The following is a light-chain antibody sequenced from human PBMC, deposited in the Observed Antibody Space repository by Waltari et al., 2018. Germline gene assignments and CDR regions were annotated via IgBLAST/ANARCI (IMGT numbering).Light chain of an antibody. J-gene: IGLJ3*02. CDR2: GKD. CDR3: SSRNGRANHVV. CDR1: SLRTSY. Sequence: SSELTQDPAVSVALGQTVRFTCQGDSLRTSYASWYQLKPGQAPVLVIYGKDKRPSGSPDRISGYSSGTTSSLTITGAQAEDEADYYCSSRNGRANHVVFAGGTKVTVL. V-gene: IGLV3-19*01.